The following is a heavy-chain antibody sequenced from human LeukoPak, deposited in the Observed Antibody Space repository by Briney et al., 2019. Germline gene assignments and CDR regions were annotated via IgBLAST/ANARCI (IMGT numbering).Heavy chain of an antibody. D-gene: IGHD5-12*01. CDR2: IIPILGIA. V-gene: IGHV1-69*04. CDR3: ARGGYSGYGYYYGMDV. CDR1: GGTFSSYA. Sequence: ASVKVSCKASGGTFSSYAFSWVRQAPGQGLEWMGRIIPILGIANYAQKFQGRVTITADKSTSTAYMELSSLRSEDTAVYYCARGGYSGYGYYYGMDVWGQGTTVTVSS. J-gene: IGHJ6*02.